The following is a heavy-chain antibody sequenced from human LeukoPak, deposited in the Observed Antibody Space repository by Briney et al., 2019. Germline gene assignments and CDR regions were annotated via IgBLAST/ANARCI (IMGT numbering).Heavy chain of an antibody. D-gene: IGHD2-2*01. Sequence: GGSLRLSCATSGFTFSSYGMHWVRQAPGKGLEWVAFIRYDGSNKYYADSVKGRFTISRDNSKNTLYLQMNSLRAEDTAVYYCVKDLVPAAHDAFDIWGQGTMVTVSS. CDR2: IRYDGSNK. CDR1: GFTFSSYG. CDR3: VKDLVPAAHDAFDI. V-gene: IGHV3-30*02. J-gene: IGHJ3*02.